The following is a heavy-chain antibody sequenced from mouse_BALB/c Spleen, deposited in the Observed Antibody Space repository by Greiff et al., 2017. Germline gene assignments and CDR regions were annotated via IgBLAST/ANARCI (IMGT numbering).Heavy chain of an antibody. D-gene: IGHD2-4*01. Sequence: EVQLVESGGGLVQPGGSLKLSCAASGFTFSSYPMSWVRQTPEKRLEWVAYISNGGGRTYYPDTVKGRFTISRDNAKNTLYLQMSSLKSEDTAMYYCARKDYDRGYAMDYWGQGTSVTVSS. CDR3: ARKDYDRGYAMDY. CDR1: GFTFSSYP. CDR2: ISNGGGRT. V-gene: IGHV5-12-2*01. J-gene: IGHJ4*01.